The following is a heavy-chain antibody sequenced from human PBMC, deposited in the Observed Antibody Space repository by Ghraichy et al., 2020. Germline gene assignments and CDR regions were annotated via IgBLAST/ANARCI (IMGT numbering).Heavy chain of an antibody. CDR1: GYTFNSSD. Sequence: ASVNVSCKASGYTFNSSDINWVRQATGQGLEWMGWMNPNSGNTGYAQKFQGRVTMTRNTSISRAYMELSSLRSEDTAVYYCARGGVGARVFVYWGQGTLVTVSS. V-gene: IGHV1-8*01. CDR3: ARGGVGARVFVY. D-gene: IGHD1-26*01. CDR2: MNPNSGNT. J-gene: IGHJ4*02.